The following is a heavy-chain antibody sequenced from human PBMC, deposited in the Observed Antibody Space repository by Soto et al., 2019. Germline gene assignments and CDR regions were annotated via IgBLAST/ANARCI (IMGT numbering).Heavy chain of an antibody. CDR1: GGTFSSCT. D-gene: IGHD2-15*01. Sequence: SVKGSCKASGGTFSSCTSIWVRQAPGQGLEWMGRIIPILGIANYAQKFQGRVTITADKSTSTAYMELSSLRSEDTAVYYCARVDCSGGSCYPSYWGQGTLVTVSS. CDR3: ARVDCSGGSCYPSY. V-gene: IGHV1-69*02. J-gene: IGHJ4*02. CDR2: IIPILGIA.